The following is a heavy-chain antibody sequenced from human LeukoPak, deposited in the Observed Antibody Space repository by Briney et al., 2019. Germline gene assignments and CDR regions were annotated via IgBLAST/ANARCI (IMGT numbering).Heavy chain of an antibody. Sequence: SLRLSCAVSGFTFYDYAMHWVRQVPGKGLEWVSGINWNSDSIGYADSVKGRFTTSRDNAKNSLYLQMNSLRAEDTSFYYCAINGGGDSGYGNFDYWGQGTLVTVSS. CDR3: AINGGGDSGYGNFDY. V-gene: IGHV3-9*01. CDR2: INWNSDSI. CDR1: GFTFYDYA. J-gene: IGHJ4*02. D-gene: IGHD5-12*01.